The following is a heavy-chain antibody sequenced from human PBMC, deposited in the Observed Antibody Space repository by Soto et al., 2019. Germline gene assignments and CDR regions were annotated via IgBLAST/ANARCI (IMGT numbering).Heavy chain of an antibody. D-gene: IGHD2-21*01. J-gene: IGHJ5*02. V-gene: IGHV3-7*01. Sequence: EVQLVESGGGLVQPGGSLRLSCAASGFTFSSYWMSWVRQAPGKGLEWVANIKQDGSEKYYVDAVKGRFTISRDNAKNSLYLKMNSLGAEDTAVYYCARIPVVVVGWVPECWFDPWGQGTLVTVSS. CDR2: IKQDGSEK. CDR3: ARIPVVVVGWVPECWFDP. CDR1: GFTFSSYW.